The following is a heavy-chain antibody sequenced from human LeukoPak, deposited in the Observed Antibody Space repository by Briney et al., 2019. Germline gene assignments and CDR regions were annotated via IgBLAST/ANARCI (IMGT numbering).Heavy chain of an antibody. CDR3: ARDGTVSSFDY. V-gene: IGHV1-24*01. J-gene: IGHJ4*02. Sequence: ASVKVSCKVSGYTLTELSMHWVRQAPGKGLEWMGGFDPEDGETIYAQKFQGRVTMTRDTSTSTVYMELSSLRSEDTAVYYCARDGTVSSFDYWGQGTLVTVSS. CDR1: GYTLTELS. D-gene: IGHD1-14*01. CDR2: FDPEDGET.